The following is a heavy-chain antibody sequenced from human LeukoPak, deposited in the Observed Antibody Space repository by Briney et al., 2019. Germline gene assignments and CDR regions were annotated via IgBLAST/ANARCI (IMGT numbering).Heavy chain of an antibody. CDR2: IIGSGGST. CDR1: GFTFSSYA. D-gene: IGHD3-9*01. J-gene: IGHJ4*02. V-gene: IGHV3-23*01. Sequence: GGSLRLSCAASGFTFSSYAMSWVRQAPGKGREWVSAIIGSGGSTYYADSVKGRFTISRDNSKNTLYLQMNSLRAEDTAVYYCAKDLDYDILTGYYTHYYFDYWGQGTLVTVSS. CDR3: AKDLDYDILTGYYTHYYFDY.